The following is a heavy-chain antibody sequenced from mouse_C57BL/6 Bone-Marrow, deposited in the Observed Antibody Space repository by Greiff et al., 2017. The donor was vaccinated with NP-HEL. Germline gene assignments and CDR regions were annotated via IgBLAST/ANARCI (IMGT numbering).Heavy chain of an antibody. CDR1: GYAFSSSW. V-gene: IGHV1-82*01. Sequence: QVQLQQSGPELVKPGASVKISCKASGYAFSSSWMNWVKQRPGKGLEWIGRIYPGDGDTNYNGKFKGKATLTADKSSSTAYMQLSSLTSEDSAVYFCAREVASTMVRRYWYFDVWGTGTTVTVSS. D-gene: IGHD2-1*01. J-gene: IGHJ1*03. CDR2: IYPGDGDT. CDR3: AREVASTMVRRYWYFDV.